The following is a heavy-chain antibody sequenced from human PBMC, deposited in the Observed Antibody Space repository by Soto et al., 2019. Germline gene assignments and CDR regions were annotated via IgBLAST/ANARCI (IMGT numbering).Heavy chain of an antibody. Sequence: PSETLSLTCAVYGGSFSGYYWSWIRQPPGKGLEWIGYIYYSGSTNYNPSLKSRVTISVDTSKNQFSLKLSSVTAADAAVYYCAKRYSGYDDAFDIWGQGTMVTVSS. CDR2: IYYSGST. D-gene: IGHD5-12*01. CDR3: AKRYSGYDDAFDI. CDR1: GGSFSGYY. V-gene: IGHV4-59*01. J-gene: IGHJ3*02.